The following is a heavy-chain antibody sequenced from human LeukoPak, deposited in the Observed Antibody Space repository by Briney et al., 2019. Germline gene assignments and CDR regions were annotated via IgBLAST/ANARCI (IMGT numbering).Heavy chain of an antibody. CDR1: GGSINSYY. J-gene: IGHJ3*02. V-gene: IGHV4-59*01. Sequence: SETLSLTCTVSGGSINSYYWSWIRQPPGKGLEWIAYIYYSGDTSYNPSLKSRVTISIDTSKNQFSLKLRSVTAADTAVYYCARTYCDSTTCYDAFDIWGQGTMVTVSS. D-gene: IGHD2-2*01. CDR2: IYYSGDT. CDR3: ARTYCDSTTCYDAFDI.